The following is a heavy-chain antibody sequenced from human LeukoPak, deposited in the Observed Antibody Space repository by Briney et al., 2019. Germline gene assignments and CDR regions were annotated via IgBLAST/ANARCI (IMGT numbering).Heavy chain of an antibody. CDR2: VYTRGST. CDR3: ARAKGRDMVATRERYFDL. V-gene: IGHV4-4*07. J-gene: IGHJ2*01. D-gene: IGHD5-12*01. CDR1: GASISSRY. Sequence: KPSETLSLTCTVSGASISSRYWSWIRQPPGKGMEWIWRVYTRGSTQYNPSLKSRVIMSIDTSRNQFSLRLNSVTAADTAVYYCARAKGRDMVATRERYFDLWGRGILVTVS.